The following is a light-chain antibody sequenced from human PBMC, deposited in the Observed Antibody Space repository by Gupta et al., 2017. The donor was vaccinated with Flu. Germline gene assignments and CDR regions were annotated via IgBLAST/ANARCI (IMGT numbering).Light chain of an antibody. Sequence: QSVLTQPPSASGTPGQSVTIPCSGSSSNIGSNTVNWSQQLPGTAPKLLIYSNNQRPSGVPDRFSGSKSGTSASLAISGLQSEDEADYYCAAWDDSLNGYVFGTGTKVTVL. CDR2: SNN. J-gene: IGLJ1*01. CDR3: AAWDDSLNGYV. V-gene: IGLV1-44*01. CDR1: SSNIGSNT.